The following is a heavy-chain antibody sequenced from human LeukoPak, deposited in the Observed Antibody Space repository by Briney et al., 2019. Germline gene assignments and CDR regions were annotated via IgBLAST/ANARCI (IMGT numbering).Heavy chain of an antibody. CDR3: AKDRVAVMWWSRVSPTYYYYMDV. CDR2: IRYDGSNK. CDR1: GFTLSSYG. J-gene: IGHJ6*03. D-gene: IGHD2-21*01. Sequence: GGSLRLSCAASGFTLSSYGMHWVRQAPGKGLEWVAFIRYDGSNKYYADSVKGRFTISRDNSKNTLYLQMNSLRAEDTAVYYCAKDRVAVMWWSRVSPTYYYYMDVWGKGTTVTVSS. V-gene: IGHV3-30*02.